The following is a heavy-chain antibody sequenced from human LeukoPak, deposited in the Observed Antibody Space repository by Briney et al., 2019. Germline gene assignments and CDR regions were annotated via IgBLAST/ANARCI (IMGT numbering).Heavy chain of an antibody. CDR3: AKDVMITFGPVMAPLFDY. D-gene: IGHD3-16*01. CDR1: GFTFSSYA. Sequence: PGGSLRLSCAASGFTFSSYAMSWVRQAPGKGLEWVSAISGSGGSTYYPDSVKGRFTISRDNSKNTLFLLMNSLRAEDTAVYYCAKDVMITFGPVMAPLFDYWGQGTLVTVSS. J-gene: IGHJ4*02. V-gene: IGHV3-23*01. CDR2: ISGSGGST.